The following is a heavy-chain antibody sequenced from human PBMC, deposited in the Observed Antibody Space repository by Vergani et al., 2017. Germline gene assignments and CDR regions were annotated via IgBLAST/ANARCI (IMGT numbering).Heavy chain of an antibody. CDR3: ARDMGLEMATIKEYYYNYMDV. CDR1: GGTFSSYA. D-gene: IGHD5-24*01. Sequence: QVQLVQSGAEVKKPGSSVKVSCKASGGTFSSYAISWVRQAPGQGLEWMGGIIPIFGTANYAQKFQGRVTITADESTSTAYMELSSLRSEDTAVYYCARDMGLEMATIKEYYYNYMDVWGKGTTVTVSS. J-gene: IGHJ6*03. CDR2: IIPIFGTA. V-gene: IGHV1-69*01.